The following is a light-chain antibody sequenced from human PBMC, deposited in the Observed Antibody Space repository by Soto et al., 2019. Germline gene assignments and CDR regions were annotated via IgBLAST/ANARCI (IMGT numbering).Light chain of an antibody. V-gene: IGKV1-5*03. Sequence: DIQMTQSPSTLSASVGDRVTITCRAGQSINNWFAWYQQKSGKAPKLLIYKASTLESGVPSRFSGSGSGTEFTLTISSLAPDDFEVYYCQQRADWPITFGQGTRLEIK. CDR2: KAS. CDR3: QQRADWPIT. J-gene: IGKJ5*01. CDR1: QSINNW.